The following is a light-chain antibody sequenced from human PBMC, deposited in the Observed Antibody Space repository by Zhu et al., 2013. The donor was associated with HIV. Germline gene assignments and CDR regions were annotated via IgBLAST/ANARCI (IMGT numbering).Light chain of an antibody. CDR2: EVS. J-gene: IGLJ2*01. Sequence: QSALTQPASVSGSPGQSLTISCTKTSADVGSYVSWYQQRPGKTPKLVIYEVSKRPSGAPDRFSGSKSGNTASLTVSGLQPDDEADYYCSSYGGSNNLIFGGGTKLTVL. CDR1: SADVGSY. CDR3: SSYGGSNNLI. V-gene: IGLV2-8*01.